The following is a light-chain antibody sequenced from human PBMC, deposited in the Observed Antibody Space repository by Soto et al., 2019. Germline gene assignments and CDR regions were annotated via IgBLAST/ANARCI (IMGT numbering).Light chain of an antibody. CDR2: GAS. Sequence: EIVLTQSPGTLSLSPGDRATLSCRASQSLSSSDLAWYQHKPGQAPRLLIYGASGRATGIPDRFSGSGSGTDFTLTISRLEPEDFAVYYCQQHNSSPHTFGHGTRLEIK. CDR1: QSLSSSD. V-gene: IGKV3-20*01. CDR3: QQHNSSPHT. J-gene: IGKJ5*01.